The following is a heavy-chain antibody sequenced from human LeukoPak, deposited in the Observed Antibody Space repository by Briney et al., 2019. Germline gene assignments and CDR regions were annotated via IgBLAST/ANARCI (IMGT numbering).Heavy chain of an antibody. V-gene: IGHV1-69*02. CDR3: ARTYYYDSSGYVNWFDP. J-gene: IGHJ5*02. CDR2: IIPILGMA. CDR1: GYTFTGYY. D-gene: IGHD3-22*01. Sequence: SVKVSCKASGYTFTGYYMHWVRQAPGQGLEWMGRIIPILGMANYAQKFQGRVTITADKSTSTAYMELSSLRSEDTAVYYCARTYYYDSSGYVNWFDPWGQGTLVTVSS.